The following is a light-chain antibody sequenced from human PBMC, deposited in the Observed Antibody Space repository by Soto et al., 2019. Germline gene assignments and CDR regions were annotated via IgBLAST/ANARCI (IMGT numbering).Light chain of an antibody. CDR2: DAS. CDR3: LHRSNWPPYT. V-gene: IGKV3-11*01. J-gene: IGKJ2*01. CDR1: QSVSNY. Sequence: IVLTQSPATLSLAPGVGATLSCRARQSVSNYLAWYQQKPGQAPRLLIYDASIRATGIPDRFSGSGSGTDFTLTISSLEPEDFAVYYCLHRSNWPPYTFGQGTRLA.